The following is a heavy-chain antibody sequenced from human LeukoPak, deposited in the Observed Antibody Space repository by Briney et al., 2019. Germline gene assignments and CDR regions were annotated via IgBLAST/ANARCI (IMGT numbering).Heavy chain of an antibody. Sequence: GRSLRLSCAASGFTFSSYAMHWVRQAQGKGLEWVAVISYDGSNKYYADSVKGRFTISIDNSKNTLYLQMNSLRAEDTAVYYCARDTPGLLWFGELLFLLPDYWGQGTLVTVSS. CDR3: ARDTPGLLWFGELLFLLPDY. CDR1: GFTFSSYA. CDR2: ISYDGSNK. D-gene: IGHD3-10*01. V-gene: IGHV3-30-3*01. J-gene: IGHJ4*02.